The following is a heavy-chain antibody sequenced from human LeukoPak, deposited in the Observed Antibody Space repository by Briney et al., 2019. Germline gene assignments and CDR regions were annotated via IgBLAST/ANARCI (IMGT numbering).Heavy chain of an antibody. CDR1: GFTFSSYG. V-gene: IGHV3-30*03. J-gene: IGHJ4*02. CDR3: ARGGDLGSCSGGTCYSVDY. D-gene: IGHD2-15*01. Sequence: PGGSLRLSCAASGFTFSSYGMHWVRQAPGKGLEWVAVISYNGSNKYYAESVKGRSTISRDNSKKTLYLQVNSLKPEDTAVYYCARGGDLGSCSGGTCYSVDYWGQGTVVTVSS. CDR2: ISYNGSNK.